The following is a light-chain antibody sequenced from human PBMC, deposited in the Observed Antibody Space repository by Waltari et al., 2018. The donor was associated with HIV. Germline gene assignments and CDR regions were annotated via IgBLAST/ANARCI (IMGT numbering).Light chain of an antibody. CDR1: SSDVGRYDY. Sequence: QSALTQPPSASGSLGQSVTISCTGSSSDVGRYDYVPWYQPHPGKAPKLLIFEVNKRPSGVPDRFSGSKSGNTASLTVSGLQAEDEAEYSCSSYAGINPVIFGGGTTLTVL. V-gene: IGLV2-8*01. J-gene: IGLJ2*01. CDR2: EVN. CDR3: SSYAGINPVI.